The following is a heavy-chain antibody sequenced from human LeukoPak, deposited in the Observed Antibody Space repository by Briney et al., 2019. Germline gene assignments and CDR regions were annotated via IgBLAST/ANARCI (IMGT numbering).Heavy chain of an antibody. D-gene: IGHD3-9*01. CDR3: ASSFAGFLTGLKIHLGWFDP. V-gene: IGHV3-23*01. CDR1: GFTFSSYA. Sequence: GGSLRLSCAASGFTFSSYAMSWVRQAPGKGLEWVSAISGSGGSTYYADSVKGRFTISRDNSKNTLYLQMNSLRAEDTAVYYCASSFAGFLTGLKIHLGWFDPWGQGTLVTVSS. CDR2: ISGSGGST. J-gene: IGHJ5*02.